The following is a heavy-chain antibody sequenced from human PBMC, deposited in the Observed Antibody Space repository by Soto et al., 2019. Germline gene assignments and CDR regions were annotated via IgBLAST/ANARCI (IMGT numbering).Heavy chain of an antibody. J-gene: IGHJ6*02. D-gene: IGHD6-6*01. CDR2: IIPIFGTA. CDR3: AREPSSIAARPGYYYYGMDV. CDR1: GGTFSSYA. V-gene: IGHV1-69*12. Sequence: QVQLVQSGAEVKKPGSSVKVSCKASGGTFSSYAISWVRQAPGQGLEWMGGIIPIFGTANYAQKFQGRVTITAEESTSTAYMELSSLRSEDTAVYYCAREPSSIAARPGYYYYGMDVWGQGTTVTVSS.